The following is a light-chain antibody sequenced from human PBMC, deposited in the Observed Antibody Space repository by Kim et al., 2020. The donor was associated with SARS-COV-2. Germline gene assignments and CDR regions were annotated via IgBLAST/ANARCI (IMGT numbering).Light chain of an antibody. CDR2: KDS. CDR3: QSADSSGTYPVV. CDR1: ALPKQY. V-gene: IGLV3-25*03. Sequence: PGQTARIPCSGDALPKQYAYWYQQKPGQAPVLVIYKDSGRPSGIPERFSGSSSGTTVTLTISGVQAEDEADYYCQSADSSGTYPVVFGGGTQLTVL. J-gene: IGLJ3*02.